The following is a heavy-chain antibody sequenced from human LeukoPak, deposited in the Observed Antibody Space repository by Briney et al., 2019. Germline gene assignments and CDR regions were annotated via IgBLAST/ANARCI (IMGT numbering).Heavy chain of an antibody. V-gene: IGHV3-21*01. J-gene: IGHJ4*02. D-gene: IGHD4-17*01. Sequence: GGSLRLSCAASGFTFSSYSMNWVRQAPGKGLEWVSSISSSSSYIYYADSVKGRFTISRDNSKNTLYLQMNSLRAEDTAVYYCARNSEDYGDYFDYWGQGTLVTVSS. CDR2: ISSSSSYI. CDR1: GFTFSSYS. CDR3: ARNSEDYGDYFDY.